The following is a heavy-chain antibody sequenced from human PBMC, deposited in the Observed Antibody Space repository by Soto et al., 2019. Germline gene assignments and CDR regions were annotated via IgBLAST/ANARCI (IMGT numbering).Heavy chain of an antibody. V-gene: IGHV1-69*01. Sequence: QVQLVQSGAEVKRPGSSVKLSCKASGGTFTYYGISWVRQAPGQGLEWMGGIIPIIGPATYAQKFQGRLTITADQSTSTAYMELSSLGSEDTALYYCARDLGTTIAVPPRRETYGGLDPWGQGTLVTVSS. J-gene: IGHJ5*02. CDR2: IIPIIGPA. D-gene: IGHD3-22*01. CDR3: ARDLGTTIAVPPRRETYGGLDP. CDR1: GGTFTYYG.